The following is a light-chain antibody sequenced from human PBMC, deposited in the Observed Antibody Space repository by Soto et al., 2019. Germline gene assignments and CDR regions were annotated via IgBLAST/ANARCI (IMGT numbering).Light chain of an antibody. Sequence: EIVMTQSPATLSVSPGERATLSCRASQSVNSNLAWYQQKPAQAPRLLIYRASTRNTGIPARFSGSGSGTDFALTISSLQSEDFAVYYCQHYNNWPPWTFGQGTKVEIK. CDR2: RAS. CDR1: QSVNSN. J-gene: IGKJ1*01. CDR3: QHYNNWPPWT. V-gene: IGKV3-15*01.